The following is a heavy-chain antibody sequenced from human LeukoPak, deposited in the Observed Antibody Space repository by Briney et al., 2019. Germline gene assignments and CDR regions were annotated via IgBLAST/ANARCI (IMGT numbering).Heavy chain of an antibody. CDR3: ARGSYYGSGGSASDY. CDR1: GYTITTYG. Sequence: ASVKVSCKASGYTITTYGISWVRQAPGQGLEWMGWISAYNGNTNYAQKFQGRVTMTRDTSTSTVYMELSSLRSEDTAVYYCARGSYYGSGGSASDYWGQGTLVTVSS. V-gene: IGHV1-18*01. CDR2: ISAYNGNT. D-gene: IGHD3-10*01. J-gene: IGHJ4*02.